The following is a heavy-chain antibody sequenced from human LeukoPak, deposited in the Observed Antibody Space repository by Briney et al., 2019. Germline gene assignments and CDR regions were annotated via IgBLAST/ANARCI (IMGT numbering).Heavy chain of an antibody. Sequence: SETLSLTCTVSGGSISSSSYYWGWIRQPPGKGLEWIGSIYYSGSTYYNPSLKSRVTISVDTSKNQFSLKLSSVTAADTAVYYCARYCSSTSCYSTSDYWGQGTLVTVSS. CDR1: GGSISSSSYY. CDR3: ARYCSSTSCYSTSDY. D-gene: IGHD2-2*01. V-gene: IGHV4-39*01. J-gene: IGHJ4*02. CDR2: IYYSGST.